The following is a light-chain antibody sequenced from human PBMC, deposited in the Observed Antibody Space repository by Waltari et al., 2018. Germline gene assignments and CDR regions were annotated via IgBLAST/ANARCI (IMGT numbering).Light chain of an antibody. CDR3: GTWDDNLKGPV. CDR1: SPNIGNNA. Sequence: QSVLTQPPSMSEAPRQTVTISCSGSSPNIGNNAVNWYQQLPGKAPKLLIYYDDLLPSGVSDRFSGSKSGTSASLAISGLQSEDEADYYCGTWDDNLKGPVFGGGTKLTVL. V-gene: IGLV1-36*01. CDR2: YDD. J-gene: IGLJ3*02.